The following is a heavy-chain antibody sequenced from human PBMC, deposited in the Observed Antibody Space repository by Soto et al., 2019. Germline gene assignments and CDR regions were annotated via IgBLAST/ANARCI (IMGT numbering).Heavy chain of an antibody. D-gene: IGHD3-16*02. J-gene: IGHJ4*02. V-gene: IGHV3-23*01. CDR2: ISGSGGST. CDR1: GFTFSSYA. Sequence: EVQLLESGGGLVQPGGSLRLSCAASGFTFSSYAMSWVRQAPGKGLEWVSAISGSGGSTYYADSVKGRFTISRDNSKNTLYLQMNSQRAEDRAVYYCAKNPRVWERYRQPYFDYWGQGTLVTVSS. CDR3: AKNPRVWERYRQPYFDY.